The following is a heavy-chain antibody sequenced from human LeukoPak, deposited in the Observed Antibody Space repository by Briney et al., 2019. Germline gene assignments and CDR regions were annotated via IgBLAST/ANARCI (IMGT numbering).Heavy chain of an antibody. CDR3: ARVLSWELPRLGEFDY. Sequence: GGSLRLSCAASGFTFSDYYMSWIRQAPGKGLEWVSYISSSGSTIYYADSVKGRFTISRDNAKNSLYLQMNSQRAEDTAVYYCARVLSWELPRLGEFDYWGQGTLVTVSS. V-gene: IGHV3-11*01. CDR2: ISSSGSTI. J-gene: IGHJ4*02. D-gene: IGHD1-26*01. CDR1: GFTFSDYY.